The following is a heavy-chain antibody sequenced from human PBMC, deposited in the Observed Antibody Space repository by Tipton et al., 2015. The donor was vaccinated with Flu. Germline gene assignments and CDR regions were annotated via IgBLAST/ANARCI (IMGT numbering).Heavy chain of an antibody. Sequence: TLSLTCTVSGGSVSSGSYYWSWIRQPPGKGLEWIGYIYYSGSTNYNPSLKSRVTISVDTSKNQFSLKLSSVTAADTAVYYCARQAPSDAFDIWGQGTMVTVSS. V-gene: IGHV4-61*01. J-gene: IGHJ3*02. CDR2: IYYSGST. CDR3: ARQAPSDAFDI. CDR1: GGSVSSGSYY.